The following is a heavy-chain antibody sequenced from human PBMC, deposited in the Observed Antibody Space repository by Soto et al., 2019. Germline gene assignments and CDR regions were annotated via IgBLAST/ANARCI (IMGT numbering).Heavy chain of an antibody. D-gene: IGHD6-19*01. V-gene: IGHV4-59*01. Sequence: SETRSLTCTVSGGSMNTYYWSWIRQPPGKGLEWIGYTFYSGSTKYNPSLESRVTISVDTSKNQFFLKLSSVTAADTAVYYCARGQYWFDPWGQGTLVTVSS. CDR2: TFYSGST. J-gene: IGHJ5*02. CDR1: GGSMNTYY. CDR3: ARGQYWFDP.